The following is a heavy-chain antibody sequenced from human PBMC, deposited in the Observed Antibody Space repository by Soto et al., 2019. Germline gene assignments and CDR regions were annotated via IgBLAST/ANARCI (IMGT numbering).Heavy chain of an antibody. Sequence: PGGSLRLSCSASGFTFSSYAMHWVRQAPGKGLEWVALISDVGNTKDLADSVKGRFTISRDNSRNTLYLQMNNLRAEDTAVYNCARHLSHLKFGWFDPWGQGTLGTGS. CDR3: ARHLSHLKFGWFDP. D-gene: IGHD3-3*02. J-gene: IGHJ5*02. V-gene: IGHV3-30-3*01. CDR2: ISDVGNTK. CDR1: GFTFSSYA.